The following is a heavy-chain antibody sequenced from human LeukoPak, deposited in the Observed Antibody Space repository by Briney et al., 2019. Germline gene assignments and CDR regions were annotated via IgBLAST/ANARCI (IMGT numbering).Heavy chain of an antibody. Sequence: GWSLKLSCAASGFTFSNFAMSWVRQAPGKGLEWVSTISGGGDITYYADSVKGRFTISRDNSKDTLFLQMNSLRAEDTAVYYCARDRPIYDILTGYYPPPLDYWGQGTLVTVSS. D-gene: IGHD3-9*01. J-gene: IGHJ4*02. CDR2: ISGGGDIT. CDR3: ARDRPIYDILTGYYPPPLDY. V-gene: IGHV3-23*01. CDR1: GFTFSNFA.